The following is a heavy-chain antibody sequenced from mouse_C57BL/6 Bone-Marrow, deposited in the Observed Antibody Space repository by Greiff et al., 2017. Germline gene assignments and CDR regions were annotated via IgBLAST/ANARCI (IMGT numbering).Heavy chain of an antibody. D-gene: IGHD2-4*01. J-gene: IGHJ4*01. CDR3: ARGYDYDYAMDY. CDR2: INPNYGTT. V-gene: IGHV1-39*01. Sequence: EVQLQESGPELVKPGASVKISCKASGYSFTDYNMNWVQQSNGKSLEWIGEINPNYGTTRYNQKFKDKATLTVYKSSSTAYMQLDSLTSEGSAVYYCARGYDYDYAMDYGGRGTAVTVSS. CDR1: GYSFTDYN.